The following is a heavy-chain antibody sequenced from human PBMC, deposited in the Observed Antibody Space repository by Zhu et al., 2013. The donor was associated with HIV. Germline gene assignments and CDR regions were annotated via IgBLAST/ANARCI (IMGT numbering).Heavy chain of an antibody. CDR2: LSGRGDKT. Sequence: EVQLLESGGDLVQPGGSLRLSCVASGFTFSNYAMSWVRQAPGKGLEWVSALSGRGDKTYYADSVKGRFTISRDNARNSLHLQMDSLRVEDTAVYYCVWVFDYWGQGTLVTVSS. J-gene: IGHJ4*02. D-gene: IGHD1-26*01. CDR1: GFTFSNYA. V-gene: IGHV3-23*01. CDR3: VWVFDY.